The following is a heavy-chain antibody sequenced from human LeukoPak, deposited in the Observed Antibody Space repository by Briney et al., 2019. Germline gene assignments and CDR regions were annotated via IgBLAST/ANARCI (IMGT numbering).Heavy chain of an antibody. J-gene: IGHJ3*02. D-gene: IGHD2-15*01. Sequence: SETLSLTCTVSGGSVSSGSYYWSWIRQPPGKGLEWIGYIYYSGSTNYNPSLKSRVTISVDTSKNQFSLKLSSVTAADTAVYYCARDGHTRYCSGGSCYPGAFDIWGQGTMITVSS. CDR3: ARDGHTRYCSGGSCYPGAFDI. V-gene: IGHV4-61*01. CDR1: GGSVSSGSYY. CDR2: IYYSGST.